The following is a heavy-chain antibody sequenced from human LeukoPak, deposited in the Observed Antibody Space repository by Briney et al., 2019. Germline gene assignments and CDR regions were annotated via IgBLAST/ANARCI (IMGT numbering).Heavy chain of an antibody. D-gene: IGHD3-22*01. CDR3: SGYDSSGYYPY. CDR1: GGTFSIYA. CDR2: IIPIFGTA. J-gene: IGHJ4*02. Sequence: ASVKVSCKASGGTFSIYAISWVRQAPGQGLEWMGGIIPIFGTANYAQKFQGRVTITTDESTSTAYMELSSLRSEDTAVYYCSGYDSSGYYPYWGQGTLVTVSS. V-gene: IGHV1-69*05.